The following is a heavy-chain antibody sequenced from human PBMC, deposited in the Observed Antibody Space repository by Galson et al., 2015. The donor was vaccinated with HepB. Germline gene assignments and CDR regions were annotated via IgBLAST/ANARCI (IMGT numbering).Heavy chain of an antibody. CDR1: GYSLTSYW. J-gene: IGHJ4*02. CDR2: IYPGDSDT. Sequence: QSGAEVKKPGESLKISCKGFGYSLTSYWIGWVRQMPGIGLEWMGIIYPGDSDTRYSPSFQGQVTISADKSIGTAYLQWSSLRASDTAMYYCARRGIASEYFDYWGQGTLVTVSS. D-gene: IGHD1-14*01. CDR3: ARRGIASEYFDY. V-gene: IGHV5-51*01.